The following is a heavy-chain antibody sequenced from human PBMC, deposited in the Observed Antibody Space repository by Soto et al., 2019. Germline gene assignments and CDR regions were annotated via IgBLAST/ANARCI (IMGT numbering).Heavy chain of an antibody. J-gene: IGHJ5*02. CDR3: ATNIAEAGTWFDP. CDR2: INHSGST. Sequence: QVQLQQWGAGLLKPSETLSLTCAVYGGSFSVYYWSWIRQPPGKGLECLGEINHSGSTNYNPSLQSRVTISVDTSKNQVSLKLSSVTAADTAVYYCATNIAEAGTWFDPWGKGTLVTVSS. CDR1: GGSFSVYY. V-gene: IGHV4-34*01. D-gene: IGHD6-13*01.